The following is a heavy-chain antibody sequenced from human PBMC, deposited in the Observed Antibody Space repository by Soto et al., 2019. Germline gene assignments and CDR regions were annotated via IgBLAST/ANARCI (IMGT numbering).Heavy chain of an antibody. CDR2: ISYDGSNK. J-gene: IGHJ2*01. CDR1: GFTFSSYG. Sequence: QVQLVESGGGVVQPGRSLRLSCAASGFTFSSYGMHWVRQAPGKGLEWVAVISYDGSNKDYADSVKGRFTISRDNSKNTLDLHMNSLRAEDMAVYYCAKGLAYCGGDCYSHFDLWGRGTLVAVSS. CDR3: AKGLAYCGGDCYSHFDL. V-gene: IGHV3-30*18. D-gene: IGHD2-21*02.